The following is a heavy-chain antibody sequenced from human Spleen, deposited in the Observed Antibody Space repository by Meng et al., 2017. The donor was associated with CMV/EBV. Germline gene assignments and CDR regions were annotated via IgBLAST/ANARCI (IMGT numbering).Heavy chain of an antibody. V-gene: IGHV3-30*04. D-gene: IGHD3-16*01. CDR2: ISYDGSNK. CDR1: GFTFSSYA. CDR3: ARMSRMLFDF. J-gene: IGHJ4*02. Sequence: GESLKISCAASGFTFSSYAMHWVRQAPGKGLEWVAVISYDGSNKYYADSVKGRFTISRDNSKDTLYLEMNSLRAEDTAMYYCARMSRMLFDFWGRGTLVTVSS.